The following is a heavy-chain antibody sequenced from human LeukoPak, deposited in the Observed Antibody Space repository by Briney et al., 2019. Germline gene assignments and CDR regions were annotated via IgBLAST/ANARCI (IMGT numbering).Heavy chain of an antibody. V-gene: IGHV1-8*01. CDR3: ARGDFWSGYRNPDYYMDV. CDR2: MNPNSGNT. CDR1: GYTFTSYD. Sequence: ASVKVSCKASGYTFTSYDINWVRQATGQGLEWMGWMNPNSGNTGYAQKFQGRVTMTRNTSISTAYMELSSLGSEDTAVYYCARGDFWSGYRNPDYYMDVWGKGTTVTVSS. D-gene: IGHD3-3*01. J-gene: IGHJ6*03.